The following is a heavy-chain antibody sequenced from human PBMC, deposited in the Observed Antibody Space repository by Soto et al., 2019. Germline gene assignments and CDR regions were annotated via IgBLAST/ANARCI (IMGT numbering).Heavy chain of an antibody. Sequence: GGSLRLSCAASGFTFSSYGMHWVRQAPGKGLEWVAVISYDGSNKYYAESVKGRFTISRDNSKNTLYLQMNSLRAEDTAVYYCAKVATMVRGVIGYFDYWGQGTLVTVSS. J-gene: IGHJ4*02. D-gene: IGHD3-10*01. CDR2: ISYDGSNK. V-gene: IGHV3-30*18. CDR3: AKVATMVRGVIGYFDY. CDR1: GFTFSSYG.